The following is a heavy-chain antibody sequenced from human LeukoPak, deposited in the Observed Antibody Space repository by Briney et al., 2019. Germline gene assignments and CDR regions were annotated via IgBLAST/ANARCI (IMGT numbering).Heavy chain of an antibody. V-gene: IGHV3-30-3*01. J-gene: IGHJ4*02. D-gene: IGHD4-23*01. CDR2: ISYDGSNK. CDR1: GFTFSSYA. CDR3: ARGDYGSNSYFDY. Sequence: GGSLRLSCAASGFTFSSYAMHWVRQAPGKGLEWVAVISYDGSNKYYADSVKGRFTISRDNSKNTLYLQMNSLRTEDTAVYYCARGDYGSNSYFDYWGQGTLVTVSS.